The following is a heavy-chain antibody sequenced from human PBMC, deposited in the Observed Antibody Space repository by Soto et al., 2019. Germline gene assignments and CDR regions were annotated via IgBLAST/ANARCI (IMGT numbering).Heavy chain of an antibody. D-gene: IGHD2-15*01. CDR2: IYKSTTT. Sequence: TLCLSCPVSGVSISTVDYFWAWIRQPPGQALEYIGYIYKSTTTYYNPSFESRVAISLDTSKSQFSLNVTSVTAADTAVYFCARGRYCLTGRCFPNWFDSWGQGTLVTVSS. CDR1: GVSISTVDYF. V-gene: IGHV4-30-4*01. J-gene: IGHJ5*01. CDR3: ARGRYCLTGRCFPNWFDS.